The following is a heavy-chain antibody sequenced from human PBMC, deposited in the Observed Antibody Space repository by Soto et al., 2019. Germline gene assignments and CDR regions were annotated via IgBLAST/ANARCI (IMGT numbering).Heavy chain of an antibody. V-gene: IGHV1-8*01. CDR2: MNPDSGNP. D-gene: IGHD6-13*01. Sequence: QVQLVQSGAEVKKPGASVKVSCKASGYTFTSYDINWVRQATGQGLEWMGWMNPDSGNPGYAQKFQGRVTMTRNTSISTAYMELSSLRSEDTAVYYCARGTAAGRTGYYYYMDVWGKGTTVTVSS. CDR3: ARGTAAGRTGYYYYMDV. J-gene: IGHJ6*03. CDR1: GYTFTSYD.